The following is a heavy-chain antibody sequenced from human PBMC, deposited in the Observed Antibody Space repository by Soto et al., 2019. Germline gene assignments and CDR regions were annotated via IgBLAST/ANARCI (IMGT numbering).Heavy chain of an antibody. Sequence: EVQLVESGGDLVQPGGSLRLSCAASGFTFSSYWIHWVRQAPGKGLVWVSRINIDGSTTDYADSVKGRFTISRDNAQNTVYRQMTSLRAEDTAMYYCAAYRASNSGRGDYWGQGTLVTVSS. J-gene: IGHJ4*02. V-gene: IGHV3-74*01. CDR3: AAYRASNSGRGDY. CDR1: GFTFSSYW. D-gene: IGHD1-1*01. CDR2: INIDGSTT.